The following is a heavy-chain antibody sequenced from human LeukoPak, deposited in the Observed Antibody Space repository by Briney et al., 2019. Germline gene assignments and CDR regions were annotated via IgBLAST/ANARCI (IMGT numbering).Heavy chain of an antibody. V-gene: IGHV3-48*03. CDR1: GFTFSSYE. D-gene: IGHD2-15*01. CDR2: ISSSGSTI. Sequence: PGGSLRLSCAASGFTFSSYEMNWVRQAPGKGLEWVPYISSSGSTIYYADSVKGRFTISRDNAKNSLYLQMNSLRAEDTAVYYCARDSGYCSGGSCYAFDYWGQGTLVTVSS. J-gene: IGHJ4*02. CDR3: ARDSGYCSGGSCYAFDY.